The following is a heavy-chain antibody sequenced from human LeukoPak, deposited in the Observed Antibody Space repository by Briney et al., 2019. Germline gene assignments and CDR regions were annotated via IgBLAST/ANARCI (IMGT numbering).Heavy chain of an antibody. J-gene: IGHJ4*02. CDR2: IIPILGIA. D-gene: IGHD1-26*01. V-gene: IGHV1-69*04. Sequence: ASVKVSCKASGGTFSSYAISWVRQAPGQGLEWMGRIIPILGIANYAQKFQGRVTITADKSTSTAYMELSSLRSEDTAVYYCASLQGATTASEEAVNYWAQGTLVTVSS. CDR3: ASLQGATTASEEAVNY. CDR1: GGTFSSYA.